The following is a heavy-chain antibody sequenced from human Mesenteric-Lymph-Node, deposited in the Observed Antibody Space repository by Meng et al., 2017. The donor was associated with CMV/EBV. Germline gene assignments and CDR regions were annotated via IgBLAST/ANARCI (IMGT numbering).Heavy chain of an antibody. J-gene: IGHJ6*02. CDR3: ARDAGARGGMDD. Sequence: GESLKISCTASGFTFSSYAIHWVRQAPGKGLEWVAVISYDGTNQYYADSVWGRFTISRDNSKSTLYLQMNSLTAEDTAVFYCARDAGARGGMDDWGQGTTVTVSS. CDR2: ISYDGTNQ. CDR1: GFTFSSYA. V-gene: IGHV3-30-3*01. D-gene: IGHD3-16*01.